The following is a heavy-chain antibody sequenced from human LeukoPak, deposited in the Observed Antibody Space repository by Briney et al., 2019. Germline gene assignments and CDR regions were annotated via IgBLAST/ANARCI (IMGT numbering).Heavy chain of an antibody. D-gene: IGHD3-3*01. CDR2: IYYSGST. CDR1: GGSFSSDTYY. CDR3: AREGGFFRPLDY. J-gene: IGHJ4*02. V-gene: IGHV4-61*01. Sequence: SETLSLTCIVSGGSFSSDTYYWSWIRQPPGKGLEWMGYIYYSGSTNHNPSLKSRVTISVDTSKNQFSLRLSSVTAADTAVYYCAREGGFFRPLDYSGQGTLVTVSS.